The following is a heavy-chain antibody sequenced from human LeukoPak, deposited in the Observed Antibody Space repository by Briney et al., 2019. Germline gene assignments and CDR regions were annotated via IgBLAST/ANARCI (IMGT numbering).Heavy chain of an antibody. D-gene: IGHD6-19*01. V-gene: IGHV3-15*01. CDR3: TTTYSSGWYTSY. CDR2: IKSKTDGGTT. Sequence: GGSLRLSCAASEFTFSSYWMSWVRQAPGKGLEWVGRIKSKTDGGTTDYAAPVKGRFTISRDDSKNTLYLQMNSLKTEDTAVYYCTTTYSSGWYTSYWGQGTLVTVSS. J-gene: IGHJ4*02. CDR1: EFTFSSYW.